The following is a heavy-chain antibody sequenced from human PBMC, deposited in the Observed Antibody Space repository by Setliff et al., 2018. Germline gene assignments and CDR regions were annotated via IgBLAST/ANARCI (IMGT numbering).Heavy chain of an antibody. D-gene: IGHD2-15*01. CDR2: INEDGTEI. CDR3: ARTCSGSGCYAGLES. V-gene: IGHV3-7*01. CDR1: GFTFSGFW. Sequence: GGSLRLSCAASGFTFSGFWMNWVRQAPGKGLEWVANINEDGTEINYVDSVKGRFTISRDNVKNSLFLQMNSLRPEDTAVYYCARTCSGSGCYAGLESWGQGTPVTVSS. J-gene: IGHJ4*02.